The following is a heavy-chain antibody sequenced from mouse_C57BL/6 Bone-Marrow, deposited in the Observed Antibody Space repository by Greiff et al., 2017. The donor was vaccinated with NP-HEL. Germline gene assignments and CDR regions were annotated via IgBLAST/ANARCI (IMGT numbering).Heavy chain of an antibody. Sequence: EVKLMESGGDLVKPGGSLKLSCAASGFTFSSYGMSWVRQTPDKRLEWVATISSGGSYTYYPDSVKGRFTISRDNAKNTLYLQMSSLKSEYTAMYYCASRAYWGQGNLVTVSA. J-gene: IGHJ3*01. CDR1: GFTFSSYG. CDR2: ISSGGSYT. V-gene: IGHV5-6*02. CDR3: ASRAY.